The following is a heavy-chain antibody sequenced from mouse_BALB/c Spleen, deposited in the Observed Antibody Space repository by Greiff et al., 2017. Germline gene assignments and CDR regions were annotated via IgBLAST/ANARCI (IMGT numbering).Heavy chain of an antibody. D-gene: IGHD2-3*01. CDR1: GFTFSSYA. V-gene: IGHV5-6-5*01. CDR3: ARGHDGYYGWFAY. J-gene: IGHJ3*01. CDR2: ISSGGST. Sequence: EVKVVESGGGLVKPGGSLKLSCAASGFTFSSYAMSWVRQTPEKRLEWVASISSGGSTYYPDSVKGRFTISRDNARNILYLQMSSLRSEDTAMYYCARGHDGYYGWFAYWGQGTLVTVSA.